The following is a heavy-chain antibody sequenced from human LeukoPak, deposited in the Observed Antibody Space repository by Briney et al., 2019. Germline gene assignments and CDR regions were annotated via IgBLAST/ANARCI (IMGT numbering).Heavy chain of an antibody. CDR1: GFTFSSYS. V-gene: IGHV3-21*04. J-gene: IGHJ4*02. Sequence: PGGSLRLSCAASGFTFSSYSMNWVRQAPGKGLEWVSSISSSSSYIYYADSVKGRFTISRDNSKNTLYLQMNSLRAEDTAVYYCARDAYDSSGYYPYYWGQGTLVTVSS. CDR3: ARDAYDSSGYYPYY. D-gene: IGHD3-22*01. CDR2: ISSSSSYI.